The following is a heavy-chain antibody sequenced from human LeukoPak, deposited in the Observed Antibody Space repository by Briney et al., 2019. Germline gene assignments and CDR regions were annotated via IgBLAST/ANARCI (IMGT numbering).Heavy chain of an antibody. V-gene: IGHV4-31*02. CDR2: IYYSGST. CDR1: GGSISSGGYY. J-gene: IGHJ2*01. D-gene: IGHD3-10*01. CDR3: ARAYYAGWYFDL. Sequence: KSSETLSLTCSVSGGSISSGGYYWSWIRQHPGKGLEWIGYIYYSGSTYYNPSLKSRVTISVDTSKNQFSLKLSSVTAADTAVYYCARAYYAGWYFDLWGRGTLVTVSS.